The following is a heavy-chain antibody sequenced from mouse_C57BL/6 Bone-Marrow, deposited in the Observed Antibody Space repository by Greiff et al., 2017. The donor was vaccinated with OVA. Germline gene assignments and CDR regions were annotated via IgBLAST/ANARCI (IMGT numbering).Heavy chain of an antibody. J-gene: IGHJ3*01. D-gene: IGHD1-1*01. CDR3: ARSRAYYYGSRTAWFAY. CDR2: IDPANGNT. V-gene: IGHV14-3*01. Sequence: VQLQQSVAELVRPGASVKLSCTASGFTIKNTYMHWVKQRPEQGLEWIGRIDPANGNTKYAPKFQGKATITADTSSNTAYLQLSSLTSEDTAIYYGARSRAYYYGSRTAWFAYWGQGTLVTVSA. CDR1: GFTIKNTY.